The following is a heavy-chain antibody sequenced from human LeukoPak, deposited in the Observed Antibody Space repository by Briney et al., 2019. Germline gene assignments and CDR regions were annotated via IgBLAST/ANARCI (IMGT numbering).Heavy chain of an antibody. V-gene: IGHV1-69*13. CDR1: LGTFISYA. J-gene: IGHJ6*01. CDR3: AERPYSSSFGGDYYYYGMDV. CDR2: IIPIFGTA. Sequence: AVKDSCMASLGTFISYAISWVRQALGQGLEWMGRIIPIFGTANYEQKFKGRVKITAGESTSTAYMELSSLRYEDTAVYYCAERPYSSSFGGDYYYYGMDVWGQGTTVTVS. D-gene: IGHD6-6*01.